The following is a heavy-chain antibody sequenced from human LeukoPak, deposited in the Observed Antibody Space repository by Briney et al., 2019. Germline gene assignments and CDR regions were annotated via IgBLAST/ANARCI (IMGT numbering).Heavy chain of an antibody. Sequence: ASVKVSCKASGYTFTSYGISWVRQAPGQGLEWMGWISAYNGNTNYAQKLQGGVTMTTDTSTSTAYMELRSLRSDDTAVYYCARGGLRGYSGTGRDWFDPWGQGTLVTVSS. CDR1: GYTFTSYG. J-gene: IGHJ5*02. CDR3: ARGGLRGYSGTGRDWFDP. V-gene: IGHV1-18*01. CDR2: ISAYNGNT. D-gene: IGHD5-12*01.